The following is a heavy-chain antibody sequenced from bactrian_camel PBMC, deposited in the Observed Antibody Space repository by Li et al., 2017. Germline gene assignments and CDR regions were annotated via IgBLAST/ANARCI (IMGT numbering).Heavy chain of an antibody. CDR1: GFPHENYC. CDR2: IDDDGRTA. CDR3: AAAEPCALIWPTAVGSVGD. Sequence: VQLVESGGASVRAGGSLTLSCTNSGFPHENYCMSWARQAPGKVREEIAAIDDDGRTAYLSSVEGRFTISKDKSKGIMYLQMNGLKPEDTAMYYCAAAEPCALIWPTAVGSVGDWGRGTQVTVS. J-gene: IGHJ4*01. D-gene: IGHD2*01. V-gene: IGHV3S1*01.